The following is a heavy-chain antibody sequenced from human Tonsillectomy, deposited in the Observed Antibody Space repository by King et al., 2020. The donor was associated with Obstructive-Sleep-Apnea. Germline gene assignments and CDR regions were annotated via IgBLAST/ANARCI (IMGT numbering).Heavy chain of an antibody. CDR1: GYSFSHYW. CDR2: IYPDDSDT. J-gene: IGHJ4*02. CDR3: ARQGGTGYYDY. D-gene: IGHD3-9*01. Sequence: VQLVQSGAEVSEPGESLRISCKGSGYSFSHYWIGWVRQMPGKGLEWMGIIYPDDSDTRYRTSFQGQVTISVDKSISTAYLQWRSLKASDSAMYYCARQGGTGYYDYWGQGTLVTVSA. V-gene: IGHV5-51*01.